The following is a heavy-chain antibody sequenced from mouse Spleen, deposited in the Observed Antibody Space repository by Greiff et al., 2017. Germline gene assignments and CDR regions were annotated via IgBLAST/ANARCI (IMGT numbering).Heavy chain of an antibody. D-gene: IGHD2-2*01. J-gene: IGHJ1*01. CDR3: AREGGLWLRRYFDV. CDR2: INPSNGGT. V-gene: IGHV1-53*01. Sequence: QVQLQQSGTELVKPGASVKLSCKASGYTFTSYWMHWVKQRPGQGLEWIGNINPSNGGTNYNEKFKSKATLTVDKSSSTAYMQLSSLTSEDSAVYYCAREGGLWLRRYFDVWGAGTTVTVSS. CDR1: GYTFTSYW.